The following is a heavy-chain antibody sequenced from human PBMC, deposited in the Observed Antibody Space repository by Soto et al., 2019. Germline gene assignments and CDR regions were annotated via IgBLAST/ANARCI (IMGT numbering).Heavy chain of an antibody. CDR1: GYTFTSYA. CDR2: INAGNGNT. Sequence: ASVKVSCKASGYTFTSYAMHWVRQAPGQRLEWMGWINAGNGNTKYSQKFQGRVTITRDTSASTAYMELSSLRSEDTAVYYCAREQFVRDNIPWLLTYYYYYGMDVWRQGTTVTVSS. D-gene: IGHD3-22*01. CDR3: AREQFVRDNIPWLLTYYYYYGMDV. V-gene: IGHV1-3*01. J-gene: IGHJ6*02.